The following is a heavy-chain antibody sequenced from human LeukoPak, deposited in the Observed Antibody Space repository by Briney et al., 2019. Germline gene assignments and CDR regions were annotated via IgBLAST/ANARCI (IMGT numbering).Heavy chain of an antibody. CDR3: AELGITMIGGV. CDR1: GFTFSSFA. CDR2: ISTSSSYI. D-gene: IGHD3-10*02. Sequence: GGSLRLSCEASGFTFSSFAMHWVRQAPGKGLEWVSSISTSSSYIYYADSLKGRFTISRDNAKNSLYLQMNSLRAEDTAVYYCAELGITMIGGVWGKGTTVTISS. J-gene: IGHJ6*04. V-gene: IGHV3-21*01.